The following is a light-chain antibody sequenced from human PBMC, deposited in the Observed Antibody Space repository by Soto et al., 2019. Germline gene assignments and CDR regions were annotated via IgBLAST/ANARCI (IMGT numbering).Light chain of an antibody. Sequence: QSVLTQPPSASGTPGQRVTISCSGSSSNIGSNYVYWYQQLPGTAPKRLIYRNNQRPSGVPDRASGSKSGTSASLAISGLRSEDEAEYYGAAWDDSLSGNYVFGTGTKLTVL. CDR3: AAWDDSLSGNYV. CDR1: SSNIGSNY. V-gene: IGLV1-47*01. J-gene: IGLJ1*01. CDR2: RNN.